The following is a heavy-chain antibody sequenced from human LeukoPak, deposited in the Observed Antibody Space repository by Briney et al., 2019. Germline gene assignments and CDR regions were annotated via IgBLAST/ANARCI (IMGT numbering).Heavy chain of an antibody. CDR3: ARHRGSGYPYFDY. CDR2: IYYSGST. J-gene: IGHJ4*02. CDR1: GGSINNYY. D-gene: IGHD3-22*01. Sequence: PSETVSLTCTVSGGSINNYYWSWIRQAPGKGLEWIGYIYYSGSTNYNPSLKSRVTISVDTSKNHFSLKLSSLTAADTAVYYCARHRGSGYPYFDYWGQGTLVTVSS. V-gene: IGHV4-59*01.